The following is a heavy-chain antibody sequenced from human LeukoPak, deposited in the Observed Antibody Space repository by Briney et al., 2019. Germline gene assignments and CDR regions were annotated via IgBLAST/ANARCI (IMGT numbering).Heavy chain of an antibody. CDR1: GLTFSSYA. Sequence: GGSLRLSCAASGLTFSSYAMSWVRQAPGKGLEWVSVISGSGGSTYSAESVKGRFTISRDNSKNTLYLQMNSLRAEDTAVYYCARDFCSGGSCYPDAFDIWGQGTMVTVSS. CDR3: ARDFCSGGSCYPDAFDI. CDR2: ISGSGGST. J-gene: IGHJ3*02. V-gene: IGHV3-23*01. D-gene: IGHD2-15*01.